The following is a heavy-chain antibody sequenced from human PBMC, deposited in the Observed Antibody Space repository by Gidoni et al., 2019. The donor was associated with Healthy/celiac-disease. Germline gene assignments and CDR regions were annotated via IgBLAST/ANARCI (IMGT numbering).Heavy chain of an antibody. CDR2: MSRSSSYR. J-gene: IGHJ6*02. Sequence: EVQLLESGVGLVKSGGSLSLSCAPPVFTFSSYSMNWVGQAPGKWLEWVSSMSRSSSYRYYADSVKGRFTISRDNAKNSLYLQMNSLRAEDTAVYYCARAPNLNWGIAAAGTTHYGMDVWVQGTTVTVSS. CDR1: VFTFSSYS. CDR3: ARAPNLNWGIAAAGTTHYGMDV. V-gene: IGHV3-21*01. D-gene: IGHD6-13*01.